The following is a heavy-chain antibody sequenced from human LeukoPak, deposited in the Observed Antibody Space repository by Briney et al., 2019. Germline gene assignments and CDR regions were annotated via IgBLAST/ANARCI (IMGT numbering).Heavy chain of an antibody. Sequence: SETLSLTCTVSGGSISSSSYYWGWIRQPPGKGLEWIGSIYYSGSTYYNPSLKSRVTISVDTSKNQFSLQLNSVTPEDTGIYYCAREQYSTNSYYYYIDVWGKGTTVTISS. J-gene: IGHJ6*03. CDR3: AREQYSTNSYYYYIDV. CDR1: GGSISSSSYY. D-gene: IGHD6-6*01. V-gene: IGHV4-39*07. CDR2: IYYSGST.